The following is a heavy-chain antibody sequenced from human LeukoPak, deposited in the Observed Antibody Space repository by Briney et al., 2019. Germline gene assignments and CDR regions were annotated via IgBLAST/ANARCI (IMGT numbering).Heavy chain of an antibody. Sequence: SETLSLTCTVSGGSISSYYWSWIRQPPGKGLEWIGYIYYGGSTNYNPSLKSRVTISVDTSKNQFSLKLSSVTAADTAVYYCARDLMWDYYDSIGFDPWGQGTLVTVSS. CDR3: ARDLMWDYYDSIGFDP. CDR1: GGSISSYY. V-gene: IGHV4-59*01. J-gene: IGHJ5*02. D-gene: IGHD3-22*01. CDR2: IYYGGST.